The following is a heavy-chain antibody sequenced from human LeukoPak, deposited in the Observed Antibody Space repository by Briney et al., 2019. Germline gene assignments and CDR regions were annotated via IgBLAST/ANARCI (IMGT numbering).Heavy chain of an antibody. CDR3: ARDPGSPSNYYGSGNFYNYMDV. J-gene: IGHJ6*03. Sequence: GASVKVSCKASGYTFTSYGINWVRQAPGQGLEWMGWISAYNGDTNYAQKLQGRVTMTTDTSTSTAYMELRSLRSDDTAVYYCARDPGSPSNYYGSGNFYNYMDVWGKGTTVTISS. D-gene: IGHD3-10*01. CDR1: GYTFTSYG. CDR2: ISAYNGDT. V-gene: IGHV1-18*01.